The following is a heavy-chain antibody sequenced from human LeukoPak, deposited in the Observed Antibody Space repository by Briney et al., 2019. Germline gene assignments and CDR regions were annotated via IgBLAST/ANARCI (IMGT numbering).Heavy chain of an antibody. V-gene: IGHV3-9*03. Sequence: PGGSLRLSGAASGFTFDDYAMHWDRQAPGKGQEWVSGISWNSGSIGYADSVKGRFTISRDNAKNSLYLQMNSLRAEDMALYYCAKDLRGYSYGALDYWGQGTLVTVSS. J-gene: IGHJ4*02. CDR1: GFTFDDYA. CDR2: ISWNSGSI. D-gene: IGHD5-18*01. CDR3: AKDLRGYSYGALDY.